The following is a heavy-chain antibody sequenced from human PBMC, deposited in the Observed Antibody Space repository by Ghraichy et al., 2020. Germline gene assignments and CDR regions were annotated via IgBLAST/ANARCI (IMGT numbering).Heavy chain of an antibody. V-gene: IGHV4-34*01. CDR3: ARGRGRRFLEWLFFDY. CDR1: GGSFSGYY. J-gene: IGHJ4*02. Sequence: SETLSLTCAVYGGSFSGYYWSWIRQPPGKGLEWIGEINHSGSTNYNPSLKSRVTISVDTSKNQFSLKLSSVTAADTAVYYCARGRGRRFLEWLFFDYWGQGTLVTVSS. D-gene: IGHD3-3*01. CDR2: INHSGST.